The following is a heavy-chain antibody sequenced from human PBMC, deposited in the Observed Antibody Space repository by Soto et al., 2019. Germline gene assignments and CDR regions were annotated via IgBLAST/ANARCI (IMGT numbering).Heavy chain of an antibody. D-gene: IGHD6-13*01. J-gene: IGHJ4*02. V-gene: IGHV3-30*18. CDR1: GFTFSSYG. CDR3: AKDSGYSSH. CDR2: ISYDGSNK. Sequence: GGSLRLSCAASGFTFSSYGMHWVRQAPGKGLEWVAVISYDGSNKYYADSVKGRFTISRDNSKNTLYLQMNSLRAEGTAVYYCAKDSGYSSHWGQGTLVTVSS.